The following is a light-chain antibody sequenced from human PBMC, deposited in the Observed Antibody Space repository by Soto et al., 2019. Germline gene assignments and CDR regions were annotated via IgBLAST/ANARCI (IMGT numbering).Light chain of an antibody. V-gene: IGKV1-5*03. CDR1: QTISSW. CDR3: QHYNSYSEA. Sequence: DIQMTQSPSTLSGSVGDRVTLTCRASQTISSWLAWYQQKPGQAPKLLIYKASTLTSGVPSRFSGSGSGTEFTLTISSLQPDDFATYYCQHYNSYSEAFGQGTKVELK. J-gene: IGKJ1*01. CDR2: KAS.